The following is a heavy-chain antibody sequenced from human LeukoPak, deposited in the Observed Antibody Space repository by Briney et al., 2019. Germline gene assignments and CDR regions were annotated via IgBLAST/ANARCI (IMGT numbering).Heavy chain of an antibody. J-gene: IGHJ4*02. Sequence: RTSETLSLTRTVSGVSVSSGSYYWSWIRQPPGKGLEWIGYIYYSGSTNYNPSLKSRVTISVDTSKNQFSLKLSSVTAADTAVYYCAREVLSSWDQEYYFDYWGQGTLVTVSS. CDR1: GVSVSSGSYY. CDR2: IYYSGST. V-gene: IGHV4-61*01. CDR3: AREVLSSWDQEYYFDY. D-gene: IGHD6-13*01.